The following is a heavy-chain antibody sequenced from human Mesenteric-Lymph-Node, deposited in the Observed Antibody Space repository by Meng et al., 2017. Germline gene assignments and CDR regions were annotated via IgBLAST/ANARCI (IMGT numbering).Heavy chain of an antibody. CDR3: AKASTVRGFDP. Sequence: EVQLLESGGGVVQPGGSLRRSCAASGLTFSNYAMSWVRQAPGKGLEWVSVITGSGGNTYYADSMKGRFTISRDNSKNTLYLQMNSLRAEDTAVYYCAKASTVRGFDPWGQGTLVTVSS. CDR2: ITGSGGNT. CDR1: GLTFSNYA. J-gene: IGHJ5*02. V-gene: IGHV3-23*01. D-gene: IGHD3-10*02.